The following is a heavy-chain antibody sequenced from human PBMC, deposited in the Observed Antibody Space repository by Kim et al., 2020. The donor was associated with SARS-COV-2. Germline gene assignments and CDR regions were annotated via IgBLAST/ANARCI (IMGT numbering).Heavy chain of an antibody. CDR1: GFTFSSYS. Sequence: GGSLRLSCAASGFTFSSYSMNWVRQAPGKGLEWVSYISSSSSTIYYADSVKGRFTISRDNAKNSLYLQMNSLRDEDTAVYYCARDLLQQLGREVKQGDDYWGQGTLVTVSS. CDR2: ISSSSSTI. D-gene: IGHD6-13*01. CDR3: ARDLLQQLGREVKQGDDY. V-gene: IGHV3-48*02. J-gene: IGHJ4*02.